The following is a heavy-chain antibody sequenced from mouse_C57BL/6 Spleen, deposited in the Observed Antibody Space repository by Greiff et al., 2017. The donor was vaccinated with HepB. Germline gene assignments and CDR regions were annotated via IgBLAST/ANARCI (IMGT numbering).Heavy chain of an antibody. J-gene: IGHJ4*01. CDR2: FYPGSGSI. Sequence: VQLQQSGAELVKPGASVKLSCTASGYTFTEYTIHWVKQRPGQGLEWIGWFYPGSGSIKYNEKFKDKATLTADKSSSTVYMELSRLTSEDPAVYFSARHEEGYGYDLYYAMDYWGQGTSVTVSS. CDR3: ARHEEGYGYDLYYAMDY. CDR1: GYTFTEYT. V-gene: IGHV1-62-2*01. D-gene: IGHD2-2*01.